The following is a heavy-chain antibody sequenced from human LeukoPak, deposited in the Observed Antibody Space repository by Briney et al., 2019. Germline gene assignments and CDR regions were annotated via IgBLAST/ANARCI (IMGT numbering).Heavy chain of an antibody. CDR1: GFTFSSYA. V-gene: IGHV3-23*01. CDR2: ISGSGTNT. Sequence: GGSLRLSCEASGFTFSSYAMSWVRQAPGKGLEWVSAISGSGTNTYDADSVKGRFTISRDNSKNTLYLQMNSLRAEDTVVYYCAKSGLNRFDYWGQGTLVTVSS. J-gene: IGHJ4*02. D-gene: IGHD2-15*01. CDR3: AKSGLNRFDY.